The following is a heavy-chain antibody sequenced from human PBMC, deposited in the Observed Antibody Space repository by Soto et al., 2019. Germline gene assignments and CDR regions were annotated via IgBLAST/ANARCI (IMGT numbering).Heavy chain of an antibody. Sequence: GGSLRLSCAASGFTFSNAWMGWVRQAPGKGLEWVGRIKSKTDGGTTDYAAPVKGRFTISRDDSKNTLYLQMNSLKTEDTAVYYCTTDRCSSTSCYFDAFDIWGQGTMVTVSS. J-gene: IGHJ3*02. D-gene: IGHD2-2*01. CDR3: TTDRCSSTSCYFDAFDI. V-gene: IGHV3-15*01. CDR1: GFTFSNAW. CDR2: IKSKTDGGTT.